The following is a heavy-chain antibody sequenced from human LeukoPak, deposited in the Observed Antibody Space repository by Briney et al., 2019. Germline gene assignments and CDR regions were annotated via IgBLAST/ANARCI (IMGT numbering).Heavy chain of an antibody. V-gene: IGHV4-59*08. CDR2: VYYSGST. J-gene: IGHJ4*02. CDR1: GGSISSYY. Sequence: SETLSLTCTVSGGSISSYYWSWIRQPPGKGLEWIGYVYYSGSTNYNPSLKSRVTISVDTSKNQFSLKLSSVTAADTAVYYCARRGYDSSGNYLDYWGQGTLVTASS. CDR3: ARRGYDSSGNYLDY. D-gene: IGHD3-22*01.